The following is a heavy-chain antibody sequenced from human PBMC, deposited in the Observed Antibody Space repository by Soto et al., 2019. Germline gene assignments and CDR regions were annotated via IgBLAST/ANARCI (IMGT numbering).Heavy chain of an antibody. CDR1: GGSISSGNFY. J-gene: IGHJ4*02. D-gene: IGHD1-26*01. V-gene: IGHV4-30-4*01. Sequence: VQLQESGPGLVRPSETLSLTCTVSGGSISSGNFYWSWIRQPPGKGLEWIGYIYFSGSNSYSPSLKSRLTISLNTSNNQFSLKLTSVTAADTAVYYCAHDSHGGNTYFDIWGQGALVTVSS. CDR3: AHDSHGGNTYFDI. CDR2: IYFSGSN.